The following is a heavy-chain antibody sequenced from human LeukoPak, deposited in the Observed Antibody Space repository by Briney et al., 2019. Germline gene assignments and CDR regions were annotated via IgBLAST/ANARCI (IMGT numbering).Heavy chain of an antibody. CDR1: GGSISSYH. CDR2: IYYSGST. J-gene: IGHJ4*02. Sequence: PSETLSLTCTVSGGSISSYHWTWIRQPPGKGLEWIGYIYYSGSTNYNPSLKSRVTISVDTSKNQFSLKLSSVTAADTAVYYCARDRNYYFDYWGQGTLVTVSS. CDR3: ARDRNYYFDY. V-gene: IGHV4-59*01.